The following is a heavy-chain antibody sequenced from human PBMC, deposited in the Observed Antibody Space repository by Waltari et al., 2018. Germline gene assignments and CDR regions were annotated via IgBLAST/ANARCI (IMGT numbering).Heavy chain of an antibody. V-gene: IGHV3-23*01. Sequence: EVQLLESGGGLVQPGGSLRLSCAASGFTFSSYAMSWVRQAPGKGLEWVSAIRGSGGSTYYADSVKGRFTISRDNSKNTLYLQMNSLRAEDTAVYYCAKVLAVTKDFDYWGQGTLVTVSS. CDR3: AKVLAVTKDFDY. CDR2: IRGSGGST. J-gene: IGHJ4*02. CDR1: GFTFSSYA. D-gene: IGHD4-17*01.